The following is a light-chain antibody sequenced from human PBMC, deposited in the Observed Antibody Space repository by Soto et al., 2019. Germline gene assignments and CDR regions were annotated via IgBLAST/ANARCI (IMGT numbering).Light chain of an antibody. J-gene: IGKJ2*01. CDR2: GAS. V-gene: IGKV3-20*01. CDR1: QSISSSY. Sequence: ETVLTQSPGTLSLSPGERATLSCRASQSISSSYLAWYQQKPGQAPRLLIYGASNRATGLPDRFSGSGSGTDFTLTISRLEPEDFAVYYCQQYGPSPYTFGQRTKLEIK. CDR3: QQYGPSPYT.